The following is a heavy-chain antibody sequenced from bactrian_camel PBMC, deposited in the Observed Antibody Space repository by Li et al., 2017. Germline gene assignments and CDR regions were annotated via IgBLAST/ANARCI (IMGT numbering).Heavy chain of an antibody. CDR2: IALDGRT. Sequence: QLVESGGGAVQAGGSLTLSCEASGDTLSSFSLAWFRQGVDKKREGVACIALDGRTGYTDSVKGRFTISKDPAKKALVLQMDSLKPEDTAMYFCAGAAPDYGGNCPTREAFFDYWGQGTQVTVS. V-gene: IGHV3S53*01. CDR1: GDTLSSFS. D-gene: IGHD2*01. J-gene: IGHJ6*01. CDR3: AGAAPDYGGNCPTREAFFDY.